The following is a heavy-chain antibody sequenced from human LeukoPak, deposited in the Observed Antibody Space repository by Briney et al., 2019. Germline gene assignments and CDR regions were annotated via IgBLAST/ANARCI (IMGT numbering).Heavy chain of an antibody. CDR2: IYSGGST. CDR1: GFSVSNNY. V-gene: IGHV3-66*01. J-gene: IGHJ1*01. Sequence: GGSLRLSCSASGFSVSNNYMSWVRQAPGKGLEWVSVIYSGGSTFYADSVKGRFTISRDNSKNTLYLQMNSLRAEDTAVYYCASDSYSPEYFQHWGQGTLVTVSS. CDR3: ASDSYSPEYFQH. D-gene: IGHD2-15*01.